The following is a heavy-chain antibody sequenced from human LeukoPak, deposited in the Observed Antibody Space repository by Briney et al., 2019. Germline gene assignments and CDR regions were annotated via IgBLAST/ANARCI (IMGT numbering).Heavy chain of an antibody. J-gene: IGHJ6*02. D-gene: IGHD2-2*01. CDR2: INHSGST. Sequence: SETLSLTCAVYGGSFSGYYWSWIRQPPGKRLEWIGEINHSGSTNYNPSLKSRVTISVDTSKNQFSLKLSSVTAADTAVYYCARKVGYCSSTSCYSLHYYYGMDVWGQGTTVTVSS. V-gene: IGHV4-34*01. CDR3: ARKVGYCSSTSCYSLHYYYGMDV. CDR1: GGSFSGYY.